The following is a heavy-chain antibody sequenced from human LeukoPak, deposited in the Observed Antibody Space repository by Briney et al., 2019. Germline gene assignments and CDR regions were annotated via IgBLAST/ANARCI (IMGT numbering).Heavy chain of an antibody. CDR2: IYYSGST. D-gene: IGHD1-26*01. CDR3: ARDGIVGAPEAFDI. J-gene: IGHJ3*02. CDR1: GGSISSSISY. Sequence: PSEALSLTCTVSGGSISSSISYWGWIRQPPGKGLEWIGSIYYSGSTNYNPSLKSRVTISVDTSKNQFSLNLNSVTGADTAVYYCARDGIVGAPEAFDIWGQGTTVTVSS. V-gene: IGHV4-39*07.